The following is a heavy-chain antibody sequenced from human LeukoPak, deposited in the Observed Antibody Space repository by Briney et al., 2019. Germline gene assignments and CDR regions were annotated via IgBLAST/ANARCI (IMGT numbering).Heavy chain of an antibody. CDR1: GYTFTSYD. CDR2: MNPNSGNT. CDR3: ARGMGSGSYSAAYYFDY. Sequence: ASVKVSCKPSGYTFTSYDLNWGPQAPGQGLEWMGWMNPNSGNTGYAQTFQGRVTMTRNNSIRTAYMELSSLRSEDTAVYYCARGMGSGSYSAAYYFDYWGQGTLVTVSS. J-gene: IGHJ4*02. V-gene: IGHV1-8*01. D-gene: IGHD3-22*01.